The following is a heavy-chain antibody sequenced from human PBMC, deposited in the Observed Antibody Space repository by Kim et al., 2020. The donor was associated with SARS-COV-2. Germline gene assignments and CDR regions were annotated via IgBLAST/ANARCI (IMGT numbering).Heavy chain of an antibody. V-gene: IGHV1-3*01. D-gene: IGHD2-2*01. CDR1: GYTFTSYA. CDR2: INAGNGNT. J-gene: IGHJ6*03. CDR3: ARNPPERYCSSTSCYYYYYMDF. Sequence: ASVKVSCKASGYTFTSYAMHWVRQAPGQRLEWMGWINAGNGNTKYSQKFQGRVTITRDTSASTAYMELSSLRSEDTAVYYCARNPPERYCSSTSCYYYYYMDFWGKGTAVTVSS.